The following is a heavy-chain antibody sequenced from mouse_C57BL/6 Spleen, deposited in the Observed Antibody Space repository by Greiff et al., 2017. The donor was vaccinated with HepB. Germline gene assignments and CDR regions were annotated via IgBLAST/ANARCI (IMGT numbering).Heavy chain of an antibody. J-gene: IGHJ4*01. V-gene: IGHV3-6*01. CDR1: GYSITSGYY. CDR3: ARGYDYDGAMDY. D-gene: IGHD2-4*01. Sequence: EVQRVESGPGLVKPSQSLSLTCSVTGYSITSGYYWNWIRQFPGNKLEWMGYISYDGSNNYNPSLKNRISITRDTSKNQFFLKLNSVTTEDTATYYCARGYDYDGAMDYWGQGTSVTVSS. CDR2: ISYDGSN.